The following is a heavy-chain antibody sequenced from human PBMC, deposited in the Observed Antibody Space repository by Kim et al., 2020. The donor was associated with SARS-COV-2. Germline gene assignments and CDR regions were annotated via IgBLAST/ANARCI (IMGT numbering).Heavy chain of an antibody. J-gene: IGHJ4*02. V-gene: IGHV3-23*01. D-gene: IGHD1-26*01. CDR3: AKPRELLMWWFDY. Sequence: YAASVKGRFTISRDNSKNTLYLQMNSLRAEDTAVYYCAKPRELLMWWFDYWGQGTLVTVSS.